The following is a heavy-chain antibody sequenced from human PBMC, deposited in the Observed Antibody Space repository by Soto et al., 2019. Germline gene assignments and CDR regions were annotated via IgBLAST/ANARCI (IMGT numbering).Heavy chain of an antibody. CDR3: ARLRVSSSWMYNWFDP. Sequence: PGESLKTSCKGSGYSFTSYWIGWVRQMPGKGLEWMGIIYPGDSDTRYSPSFQGQVTISADKSISTAYLQWSSLKASDTAMYYCARLRVSSSWMYNWFDPWGQGTLVTVSS. D-gene: IGHD6-13*01. CDR1: GYSFTSYW. CDR2: IYPGDSDT. V-gene: IGHV5-51*01. J-gene: IGHJ5*02.